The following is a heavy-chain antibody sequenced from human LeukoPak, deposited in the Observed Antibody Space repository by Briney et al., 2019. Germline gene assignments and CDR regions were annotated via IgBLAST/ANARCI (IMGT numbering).Heavy chain of an antibody. CDR2: IYSGGST. J-gene: IGHJ3*02. CDR1: GFTVSSNY. V-gene: IGHV3-53*01. D-gene: IGHD1-26*01. CDR3: ARGGSYLSAFDI. Sequence: GGSLRLSCAASGFTVSSNYMSWVRQAPGKGLEWVSIIYSGGSTFYADSVKGRFTISRDNSKNTLYLQVNSLRAEDTAVYYCARGGSYLSAFDIWGQGTMVTVSS.